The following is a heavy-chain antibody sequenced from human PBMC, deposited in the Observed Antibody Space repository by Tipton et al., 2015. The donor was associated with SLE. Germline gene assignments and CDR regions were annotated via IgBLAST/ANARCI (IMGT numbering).Heavy chain of an antibody. D-gene: IGHD3-3*01. J-gene: IGHJ4*02. Sequence: TLSLTCAVYGGSFSAYYWSWIRQPPGKGLEWIGEINHSGSTNCNPSFKSRVTISVDTSKNQFSLKLSSVTAADTAVYYCATFFVEGDTIFGPGGWGRGTLVTVSS. CDR1: GGSFSAYY. CDR3: ATFFVEGDTIFGPGG. CDR2: INHSGST. V-gene: IGHV4-34*01.